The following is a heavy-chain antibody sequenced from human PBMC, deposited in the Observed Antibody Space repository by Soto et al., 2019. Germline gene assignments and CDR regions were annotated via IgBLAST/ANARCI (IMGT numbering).Heavy chain of an antibody. Sequence: GGSLRLSCAASGFTFSSYAMHWVRQAPGKGLEWVAVISYDGSNKYYADSVKGRFTISRDNSKNTLYLQMNSLRAEDTAVYYCARETYSSSSAEDGAFDIWGQGTMVTVSS. D-gene: IGHD6-6*01. V-gene: IGHV3-30-3*01. CDR1: GFTFSSYA. J-gene: IGHJ3*02. CDR2: ISYDGSNK. CDR3: ARETYSSSSAEDGAFDI.